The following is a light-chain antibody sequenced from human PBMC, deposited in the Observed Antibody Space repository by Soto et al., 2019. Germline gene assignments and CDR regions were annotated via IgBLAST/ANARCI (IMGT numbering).Light chain of an antibody. V-gene: IGKV3-20*01. CDR2: GAS. CDR3: QQFGSSIPHT. CDR1: QVIGSRY. J-gene: IGKJ2*01. Sequence: EIVMTQSPGTLSLSPGERATISCRASQVIGSRYLAWYHQKSGQAPRLLIYGASSRATGIPDRFSGSGSGTELTLTISRLEPEDFGVYYCQQFGSSIPHTFGQGTKLEIK.